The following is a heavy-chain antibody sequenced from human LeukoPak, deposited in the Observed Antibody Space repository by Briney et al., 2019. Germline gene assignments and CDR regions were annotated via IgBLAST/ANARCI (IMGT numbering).Heavy chain of an antibody. CDR2: IYPGDSDT. Sequence: GESLKISCKGSGYSFTSYWIGWVRHMPGKGLEWMGIIYPGDSDTRYSPSFQGQATISADKSISTAYLQWSSLKASDTAMYYCARPHGYCSGGSCYSSDYFDYWGQGTLVTVSS. CDR1: GYSFTSYW. J-gene: IGHJ4*02. D-gene: IGHD2-15*01. V-gene: IGHV5-51*01. CDR3: ARPHGYCSGGSCYSSDYFDY.